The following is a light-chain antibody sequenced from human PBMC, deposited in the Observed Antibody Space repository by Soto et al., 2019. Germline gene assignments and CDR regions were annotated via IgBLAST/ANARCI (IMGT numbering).Light chain of an antibody. CDR3: TSWTTSTTMI. CDR1: SSDIGAYNF. Sequence: SVLTQPASVSGSPGQSITISCTGTSSDIGAYNFVSWYQQHPGKAPKLMLYDVNIRPSGVSNRFSGSKSGNTASLTISGLQAEDEADYYCTSWTTSTTMIFGGGTKVTV. V-gene: IGLV2-14*03. CDR2: DVN. J-gene: IGLJ2*01.